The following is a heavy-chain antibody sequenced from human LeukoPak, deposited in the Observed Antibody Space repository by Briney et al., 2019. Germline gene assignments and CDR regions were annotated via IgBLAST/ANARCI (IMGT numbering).Heavy chain of an antibody. J-gene: IGHJ4*02. CDR3: ARDYHTYSSGWHFDY. CDR2: INPNSGGT. V-gene: IGHV1-2*02. Sequence: ASVKVSCKASGYTFTGYYMHWVRQAPGQGLEWMGWINPNSGGTNYAQKFQGRVTMTRDTSISTAYMELSRLRSDDTAVYYCARDYHTYSSGWHFDYWGQGTLVTVSS. D-gene: IGHD6-19*01. CDR1: GYTFTGYY.